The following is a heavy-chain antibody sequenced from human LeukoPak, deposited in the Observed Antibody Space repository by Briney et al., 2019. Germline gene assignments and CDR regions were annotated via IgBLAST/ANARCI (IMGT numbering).Heavy chain of an antibody. V-gene: IGHV4-34*01. D-gene: IGHD6-13*01. Sequence: SETLSLTCAVYGGSFSGYYWSWIRQPPGKGLEWIANIYYSGNTNYNPSLESRVTISVDAPENQFSLKLNSVTAADTAVYYCARRIHGSSHVDCWGQGTLVTVSS. CDR2: IYYSGNT. CDR3: ARRIHGSSHVDC. J-gene: IGHJ4*02. CDR1: GGSFSGYY.